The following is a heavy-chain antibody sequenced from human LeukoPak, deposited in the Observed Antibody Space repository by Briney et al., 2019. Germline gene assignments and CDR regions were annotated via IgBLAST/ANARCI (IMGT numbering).Heavy chain of an antibody. Sequence: GGSLRLSCAASGFTVSSNYMSWVRRAPGKGLEWVSVIYSGGSTYYADSVKGRFTISRDNSKNTLYLQMNSLRAEDTAVYYCAKDPLRGGLGYYFDYWGQGTLVTVSS. CDR2: IYSGGST. CDR1: GFTVSSNY. J-gene: IGHJ4*02. D-gene: IGHD3-16*01. V-gene: IGHV3-53*01. CDR3: AKDPLRGGLGYYFDY.